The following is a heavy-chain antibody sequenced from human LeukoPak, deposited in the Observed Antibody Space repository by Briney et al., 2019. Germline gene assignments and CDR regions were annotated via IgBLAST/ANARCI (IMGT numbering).Heavy chain of an antibody. Sequence: GASVKVSFKASGYTFTSYGISWVRQAPGQGLEWMGWISAYNGNTNYAQKLQGRVTMTTDTSTSTAYMELGSLRSDDTAVYCCARDLTSRVRGVIAYWGQGTLVTVSS. J-gene: IGHJ4*02. CDR3: ARDLTSRVRGVIAY. CDR2: ISAYNGNT. D-gene: IGHD3-10*01. CDR1: GYTFTSYG. V-gene: IGHV1-18*01.